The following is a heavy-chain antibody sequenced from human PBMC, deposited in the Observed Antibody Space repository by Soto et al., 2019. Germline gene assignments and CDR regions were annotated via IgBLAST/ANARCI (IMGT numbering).Heavy chain of an antibody. V-gene: IGHV1-69*13. CDR1: GVTFNRQD. CDR2: IIPMFGTP. J-gene: IGHJ4*02. D-gene: IGHD3-3*01. CDR3: AIGEWLSTSYFNF. Sequence: GASVKVSCKASGVTFNRQDMRWVRQAPGQGLEWMGGIIPMFGTPHYAEKFQDRVTITADESTGTAYLELRVEDTAVYHCAIGEWLSTSYFNFWGKGTLVTVSS.